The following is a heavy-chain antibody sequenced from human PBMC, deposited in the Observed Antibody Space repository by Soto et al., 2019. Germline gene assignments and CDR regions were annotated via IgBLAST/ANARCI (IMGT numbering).Heavy chain of an antibody. D-gene: IGHD2-21*02. CDR2: IYYSGST. Sequence: SETLSLTCTVSGGSISSGGYYWSWIRQHPGKGLEWIGYIYYSGSTYYNPSLKSRVTISVDTSKNQFSLKLSSVTAADTAVYYCARHYRGGDLDHWGQGTLVTVSS. J-gene: IGHJ4*02. CDR1: GGSISSGGYY. CDR3: ARHYRGGDLDH. V-gene: IGHV4-31*03.